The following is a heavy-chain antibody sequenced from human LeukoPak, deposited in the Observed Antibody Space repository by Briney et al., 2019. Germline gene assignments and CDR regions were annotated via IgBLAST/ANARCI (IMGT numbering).Heavy chain of an antibody. CDR2: IYYSGST. CDR3: ARGGYFDWLFPYYFDY. V-gene: IGHV4-39*07. CDR1: GGSISSSSYY. J-gene: IGHJ4*02. Sequence: SETLSLTCTVSGGSISSSSYYWGWIRQPPGKGLEWIGSIYYSGSTYYNPSLKSRVTISVDTSKNQFSLKLSSVTATDTAVYYCARGGYFDWLFPYYFDYWGQGTLVTVSS. D-gene: IGHD3-9*01.